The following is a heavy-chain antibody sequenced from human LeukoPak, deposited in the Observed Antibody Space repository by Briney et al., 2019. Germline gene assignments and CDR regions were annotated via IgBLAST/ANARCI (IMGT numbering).Heavy chain of an antibody. CDR3: ARDIGDTVGASDY. J-gene: IGHJ4*02. CDR1: GYTFTSYA. CDR2: INPYNGNT. V-gene: IGHV1-18*01. Sequence: ASVKVSCKASGYTFTSYAISWVRLAPGQGLEWMGWINPYNGNTNSVQKLQGRVTVTTDTSTSTAYMELTSLRSDDTAVYYCARDIGDTVGASDYWGQGTLVTVSS. D-gene: IGHD1-26*01.